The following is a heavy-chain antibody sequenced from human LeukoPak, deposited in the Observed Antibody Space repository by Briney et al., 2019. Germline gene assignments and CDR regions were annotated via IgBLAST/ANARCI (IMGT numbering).Heavy chain of an antibody. Sequence: GGSLRLSCAASGFTFSNYWMSWVRQAPGKGLEWVVNIKQDGSEKYYVDSGKGRFTISRDNAKNSLYLQMNSLRAEDTAVYYCARERQLWIDYWGQGTLVTVSS. V-gene: IGHV3-7*01. CDR1: GFTFSNYW. D-gene: IGHD5-18*01. CDR3: ARERQLWIDY. CDR2: IKQDGSEK. J-gene: IGHJ4*02.